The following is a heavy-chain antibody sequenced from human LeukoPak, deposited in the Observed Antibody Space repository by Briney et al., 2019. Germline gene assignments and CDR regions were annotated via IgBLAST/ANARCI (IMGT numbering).Heavy chain of an antibody. Sequence: SETPSLTCTVSGGSISSYYWSWIRQPAGKGLEWIGRIYTSGSTNYNPSLKSRVTISVDKSKNQFSLKLSSVTAADTAVYYCARGRSSSTSLNWFDPWGQGTLVTVSS. J-gene: IGHJ5*02. D-gene: IGHD2-2*01. CDR1: GGSISSYY. CDR3: ARGRSSSTSLNWFDP. V-gene: IGHV4-4*07. CDR2: IYTSGST.